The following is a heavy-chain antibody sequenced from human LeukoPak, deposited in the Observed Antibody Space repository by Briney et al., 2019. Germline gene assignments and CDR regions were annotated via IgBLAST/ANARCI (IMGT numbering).Heavy chain of an antibody. D-gene: IGHD3-9*01. J-gene: IGHJ4*02. Sequence: ASVKVSCKASGFAFNAYNIHWVRQAPGQGLEWMGWINPKSGGANYAQKFQGRVTMTWDTSISTAYMELSRLRSDDTAVYYCAREYILTAYYGDYWGQGTLVTVSS. CDR2: INPKSGGA. CDR3: AREYILTAYYGDY. CDR1: GFAFNAYN. V-gene: IGHV1-2*02.